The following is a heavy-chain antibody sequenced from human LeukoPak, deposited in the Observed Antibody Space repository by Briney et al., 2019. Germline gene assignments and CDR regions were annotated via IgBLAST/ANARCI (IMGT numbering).Heavy chain of an antibody. D-gene: IGHD6-19*01. CDR3: VKGSSGWYEGYFDY. CDR2: ISSNGGST. CDR1: GFTFSWYA. V-gene: IGHV3-64D*09. J-gene: IGHJ4*01. Sequence: GGSLRLSRSASGFTFSWYAMHWVRQAPGKGLEYVSTISSNGGSTYYADSVKGRFTISRDNSKNTLYLQMSSLRAEDTAVYYCVKGSSGWYEGYFDYWGHRVIVTVSS.